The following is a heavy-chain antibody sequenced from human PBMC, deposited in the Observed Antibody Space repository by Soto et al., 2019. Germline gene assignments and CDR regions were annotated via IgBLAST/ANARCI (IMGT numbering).Heavy chain of an antibody. CDR2: TNTGGTT. J-gene: IGHJ6*02. CDR3: AKGDGFILAV. CDR1: GFTVNSNY. D-gene: IGHD1-26*01. V-gene: IGHV3-53*02. Sequence: EVQVLATGGGLIQPGGSLRLSCAASGFTVNSNYMSCVRQAPGEGLQWVSITNTGGTTYYADSVKVRFTVSRDNSKNTLYLQMNSLRAEDTAVCYCAKGDGFILAVWGQGTTVSVSS.